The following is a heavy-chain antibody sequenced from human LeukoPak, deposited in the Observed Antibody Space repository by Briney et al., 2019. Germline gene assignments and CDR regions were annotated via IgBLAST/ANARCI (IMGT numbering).Heavy chain of an antibody. CDR2: ISFDGTNK. J-gene: IGHJ4*02. V-gene: IGHV3-30*18. D-gene: IGHD4-17*01. Sequence: GRSLRLSCAASGFTFSSYGMHRVRQAPGKGLEWVAVISFDGTNKFYADSVKGRFTISRDNSKKTVYLQMNSLRAEDTAVYYCAKDSQTTVPPDYWGQGTLVTVSS. CDR3: AKDSQTTVPPDY. CDR1: GFTFSSYG.